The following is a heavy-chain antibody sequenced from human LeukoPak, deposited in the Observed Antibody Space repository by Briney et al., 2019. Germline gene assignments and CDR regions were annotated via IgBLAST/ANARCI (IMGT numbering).Heavy chain of an antibody. V-gene: IGHV4-61*02. D-gene: IGHD3-3*01. Sequence: KTSETLSLTCTVSGGSISSGSYYWSWIRQPAGQGLEWIGRIYTSGSTNYNPSLKSQVTISVDTSKNQFSLKLSSVTAADTALYYCARDRNYDFWSGYHGDAFDIWGQGTMVTVSS. CDR3: ARDRNYDFWSGYHGDAFDI. CDR2: IYTSGST. J-gene: IGHJ3*02. CDR1: GGSISSGSYY.